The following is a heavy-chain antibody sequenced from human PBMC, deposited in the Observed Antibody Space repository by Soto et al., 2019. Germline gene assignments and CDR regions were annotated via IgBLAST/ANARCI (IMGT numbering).Heavy chain of an antibody. CDR2: IHYGGST. D-gene: IGHD6-13*01. Sequence: SETLSLTCTVSGGSISSYYWNWIRQPPGKGLEWIGYIHYGGSTTYNPSLKSRVTISVDTSKNQFSLKLDSVTAADTAVYYCAGSPYYYYGMDVWGQGTSVTVSS. J-gene: IGHJ6*02. CDR1: GGSISSYY. V-gene: IGHV4-59*01. CDR3: AGSPYYYYGMDV.